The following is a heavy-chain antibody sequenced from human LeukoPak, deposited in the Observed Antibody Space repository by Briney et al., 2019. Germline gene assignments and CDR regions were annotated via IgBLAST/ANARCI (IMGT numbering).Heavy chain of an antibody. Sequence: GGSLRLSCAASGFTFSNYAMTWVRQAPGKGLECVSVITGNGGATAYADSVKGRFTIPRDNSKNTLYLQMNSLRADDTAVYYCARDPPRYWGQGTLVTVSS. CDR1: GFTFSNYA. V-gene: IGHV3-23*01. J-gene: IGHJ4*02. CDR3: ARDPPRY. CDR2: ITGNGGAT.